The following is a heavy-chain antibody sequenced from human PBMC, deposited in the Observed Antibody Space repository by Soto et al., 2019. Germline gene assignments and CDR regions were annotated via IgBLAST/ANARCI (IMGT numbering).Heavy chain of an antibody. Sequence: SVKVSCKASGGTFSSYTISWVRQAPGQGLEWMGRIIPILGIANYAQKFQGRVTITADKSTSTAYMELSSLRSEDTAVYYCARDTQLWSPPDPPTLLYYYMDVWGKGTTVTVSS. J-gene: IGHJ6*03. CDR2: IIPILGIA. V-gene: IGHV1-69*04. CDR3: ARDTQLWSPPDPPTLLYYYMDV. CDR1: GGTFSSYT. D-gene: IGHD5-18*01.